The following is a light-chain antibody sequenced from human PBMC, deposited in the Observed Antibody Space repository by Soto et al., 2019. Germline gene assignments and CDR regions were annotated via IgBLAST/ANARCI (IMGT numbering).Light chain of an antibody. Sequence: EIVMTQSPATLSASPGERATLSCTASQSVSSNLAWYQQKPGQAPRLLIYGASTRATGIPARFSGSGSGTEFTLTISSVESEDFAVYYCQEYKNWPPMNTFGQGAKLEIK. CDR2: GAS. CDR3: QEYKNWPPMNT. V-gene: IGKV3-15*01. CDR1: QSVSSN. J-gene: IGKJ2*01.